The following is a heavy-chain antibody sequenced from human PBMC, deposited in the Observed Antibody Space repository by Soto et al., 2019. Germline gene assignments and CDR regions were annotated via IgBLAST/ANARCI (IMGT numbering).Heavy chain of an antibody. Sequence: PGGSLRLSCAASGFTFSSYAMHWVRQAPGKGLEWVAVISYDGSNKYYADSVKGRFTISRDNSKNTLYLQMNSLRAEDTAVYYCARDRGGYYDISGCFDYWGQGTLVTVSS. CDR1: GFTFSSYA. CDR2: ISYDGSNK. D-gene: IGHD3-22*01. V-gene: IGHV3-30-3*01. J-gene: IGHJ4*02. CDR3: ARDRGGYYDISGCFDY.